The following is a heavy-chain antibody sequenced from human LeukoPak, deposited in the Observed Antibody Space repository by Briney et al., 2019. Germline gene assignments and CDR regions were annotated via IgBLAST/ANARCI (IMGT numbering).Heavy chain of an antibody. D-gene: IGHD6-19*01. J-gene: IGHJ4*02. CDR1: GFTFSSYA. CDR2: LSGSGGST. Sequence: GGSLRLSCAASGFTFSSYAIRWVREARGKGLEGFSALSGSGGSTYYADSVKGRFTISRDNSKNTLYLQMNSLRSEDTAVYYCAKPFAVAGTWIDYWGQGTPVTVSS. V-gene: IGHV3-23*01. CDR3: AKPFAVAGTWIDY.